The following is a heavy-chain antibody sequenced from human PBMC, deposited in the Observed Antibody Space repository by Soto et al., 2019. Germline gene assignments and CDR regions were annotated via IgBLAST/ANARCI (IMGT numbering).Heavy chain of an antibody. J-gene: IGHJ4*02. CDR1: GFTFSSYG. V-gene: IGHV3-33*01. CDR3: ARARVVGASGDYFDY. D-gene: IGHD1-26*01. Sequence: GGSLRLSCAASGFTFSSYGMHWVRQAPGKGLEWVAVIWYDGSNKYYADSVKGRFTISRDNSKNTLYLQMNSLRAEDTAVYYCARARVVGASGDYFDYWGQGTLVTVSS. CDR2: IWYDGSNK.